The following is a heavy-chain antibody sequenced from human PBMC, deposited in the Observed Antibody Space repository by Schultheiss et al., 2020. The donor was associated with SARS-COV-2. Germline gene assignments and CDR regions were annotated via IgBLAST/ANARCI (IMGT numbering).Heavy chain of an antibody. CDR3: AKARFVSVVVINPALRYYGMDV. CDR2: ISYDGSNK. Sequence: GESLKISCTASAFTFSSYGMHWVRQAPGKGLEWVAVISYDGSNKYYADFVKGRFTISRDNSKNTLYLQMNSLRAEDTAVYYCAKARFVSVVVINPALRYYGMDVWGQGTTVTVSS. D-gene: IGHD3-22*01. J-gene: IGHJ6*02. CDR1: AFTFSSYG. V-gene: IGHV3-30*18.